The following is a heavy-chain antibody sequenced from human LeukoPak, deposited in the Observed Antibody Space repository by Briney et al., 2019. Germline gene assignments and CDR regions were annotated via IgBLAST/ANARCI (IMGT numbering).Heavy chain of an antibody. CDR1: GGSISSSSYY. CDR2: IYYSGST. CDR3: ARLYGSGSAQFDY. Sequence: KSSETLSLTCTVSGGSISSSSYYWGWIRQPPGKGLEWIGSIYYSGSTHYNPSLKSRVTISVDTSKNQFSLKLSSVTAADTVVYYCARLYGSGSAQFDYWGQGTLVTVSS. D-gene: IGHD3-10*01. V-gene: IGHV4-39*01. J-gene: IGHJ4*02.